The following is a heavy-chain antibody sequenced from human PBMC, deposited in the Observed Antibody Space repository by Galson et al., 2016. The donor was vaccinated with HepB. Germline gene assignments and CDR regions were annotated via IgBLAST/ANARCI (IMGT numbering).Heavy chain of an antibody. V-gene: IGHV3-49*03. CDR2: IRSKTYGGPT. D-gene: IGHD3-22*01. CDR1: GFTFGDYA. Sequence: SLRLSCAASGFTFGDYAMSWFRQAPGKGLEWVGFIRSKTYGGPTEYAASVKGRFTISRDDSKNIAYLQMNSLKTEDTAVYYCTRYATGYYYDSSGYYAQVNYFDYWGQGTRSPSPQ. CDR3: TRYATGYYYDSSGYYAQVNYFDY. J-gene: IGHJ4*02.